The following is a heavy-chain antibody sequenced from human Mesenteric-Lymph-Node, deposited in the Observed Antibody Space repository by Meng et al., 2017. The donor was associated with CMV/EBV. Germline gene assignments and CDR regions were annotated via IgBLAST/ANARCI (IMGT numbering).Heavy chain of an antibody. D-gene: IGHD5-12*01. CDR1: GFTFDDYT. Sequence: GGSLRLSCAASGFTFDDYTMHWVRQAPGKGLEWVSLISWDGGSTYYADSVKGRFTISRDNSKNSLYLQMNSLRPEDTALYYCTKGRSGYDFGAFDIWGQGTMVTVSS. V-gene: IGHV3-43*01. J-gene: IGHJ3*02. CDR2: ISWDGGST. CDR3: TKGRSGYDFGAFDI.